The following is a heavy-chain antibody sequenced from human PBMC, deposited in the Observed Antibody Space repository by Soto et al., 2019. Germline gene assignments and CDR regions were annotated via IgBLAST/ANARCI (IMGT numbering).Heavy chain of an antibody. J-gene: IGHJ4*02. CDR3: HASGSPDY. Sequence: VQLVESGGGLVQPGGSLRLSCAASGFTFSSYWMHWIRQAPGKGLVWVSRINSDGSATNYADSVKGRFTISRDNAKNKLYLQMNSLRAEDTAVYYCHASGSPDYWGQGTLVTVSS. D-gene: IGHD3-10*01. CDR1: GFTFSSYW. CDR2: INSDGSAT. V-gene: IGHV3-74*01.